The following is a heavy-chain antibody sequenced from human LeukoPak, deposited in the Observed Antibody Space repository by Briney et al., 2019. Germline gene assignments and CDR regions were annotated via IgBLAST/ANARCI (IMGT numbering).Heavy chain of an antibody. D-gene: IGHD3-10*01. Sequence: SETLSLTCTVSGGSISSYSWSWIRQPPGKGLEWIGYIYYSGSTNYNPSLKSRVTISVDTSKNQFSLKLSSVTAADTAVYYCARVMVRGVTQFDPWGQGTLVTVSS. V-gene: IGHV4-59*01. J-gene: IGHJ5*02. CDR1: GGSISSYS. CDR3: ARVMVRGVTQFDP. CDR2: IYYSGST.